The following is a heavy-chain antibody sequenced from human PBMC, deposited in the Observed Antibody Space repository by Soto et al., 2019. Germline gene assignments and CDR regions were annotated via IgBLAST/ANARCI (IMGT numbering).Heavy chain of an antibody. CDR1: GGTFSSYT. D-gene: IGHD2-15*01. J-gene: IGHJ4*02. CDR3: ARDEGGLNPDGFDY. Sequence: SVKVSCKASGGTFSSYTISWVRQAPGQGLEWMGRIIPILGIANYAQKFQGRVTITADKSTSTAYMELSSLRSEDTAVYYCARDEGGLNPDGFDYWGQGTLVTVSS. CDR2: IIPILGIA. V-gene: IGHV1-69*04.